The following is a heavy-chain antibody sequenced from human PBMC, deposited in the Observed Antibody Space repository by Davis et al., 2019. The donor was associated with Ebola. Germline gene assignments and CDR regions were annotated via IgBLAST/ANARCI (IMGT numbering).Heavy chain of an antibody. J-gene: IGHJ6*02. V-gene: IGHV3-15*07. D-gene: IGHD5-18*01. Sequence: GGSLRLSCAASGFTFSNAWMNWVRQAPGKGLEWVGRIKSKTDGGTTDYAAPVKGRFTISRDDSKNTLYLQMNSLKTEDTAVYYCTTENTAMVTTYYYYYGMDVWGQGTTVTVSS. CDR2: IKSKTDGGTT. CDR1: GFTFSNAW. CDR3: TTENTAMVTTYYYYYGMDV.